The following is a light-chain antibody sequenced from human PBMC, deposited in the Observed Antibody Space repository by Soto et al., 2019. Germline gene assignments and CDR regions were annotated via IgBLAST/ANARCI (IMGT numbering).Light chain of an antibody. V-gene: IGKV3-15*01. CDR2: GAS. J-gene: IGKJ4*01. CDR1: QSVSSN. Sequence: EIVMTQSPATLSVSTGERATLSCRASQSVSSNLAWYQQKRGQAPRLLIYGASSRATGIPARFSGSGSGTEFTLTITSLQPDDFATYYCLQTNSFPLTFGGGTKVDIK. CDR3: LQTNSFPLT.